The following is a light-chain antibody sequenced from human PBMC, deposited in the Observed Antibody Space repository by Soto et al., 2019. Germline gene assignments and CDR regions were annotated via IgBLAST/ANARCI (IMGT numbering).Light chain of an antibody. CDR3: AAWGDNLTGWV. CDR2: SNN. Sequence: QSVLTQPPSASGTPGQRVTISCSGSSSNIGSNTVNWYQQLPGTAPKLLIYSNNQRPSGVPDRFSGSKSGNSASLAISGLQAEDGAGYYRAAWGDNLTGWVFGGGTKLTVL. J-gene: IGLJ3*02. V-gene: IGLV1-44*01. CDR1: SSNIGSNT.